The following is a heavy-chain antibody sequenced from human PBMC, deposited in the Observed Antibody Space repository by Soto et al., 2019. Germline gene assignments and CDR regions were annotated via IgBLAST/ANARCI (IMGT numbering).Heavy chain of an antibody. Sequence: ASVKVSCKASGYTFTSYAMHWVRQAPGQRLEWMGWINAGNGNTKYSQKFQGRVTITRDTSASTAYMELSSPRSEDTAVYYCARDWEQQVLRYFAGPPDGMDVWGQGTTVTVSS. CDR2: INAGNGNT. CDR3: ARDWEQQVLRYFAGPPDGMDV. V-gene: IGHV1-3*01. J-gene: IGHJ6*02. D-gene: IGHD3-9*01. CDR1: GYTFTSYA.